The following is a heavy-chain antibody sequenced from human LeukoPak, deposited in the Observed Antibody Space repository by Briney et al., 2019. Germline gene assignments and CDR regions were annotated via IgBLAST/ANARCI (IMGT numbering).Heavy chain of an antibody. J-gene: IGHJ3*02. CDR3: ARDLPKYYYDSSGYYAAFDI. CDR1: GYTFTNYY. D-gene: IGHD3-22*01. Sequence: GASVKVSCRASGYTFTNYYIHWVRQAPGQGLEWMGRINPNSGGTNYAQKLQDRVTMTTDTSTSTAYMELRSLRSDDTAVYYCARDLPKYYYDSSGYYAAFDIWGQGTMVTVSS. CDR2: INPNSGGT. V-gene: IGHV1-2*06.